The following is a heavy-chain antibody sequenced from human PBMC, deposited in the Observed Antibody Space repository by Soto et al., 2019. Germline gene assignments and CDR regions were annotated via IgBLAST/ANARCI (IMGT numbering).Heavy chain of an antibody. CDR3: AREPKYVDIVATIPAEYYFDY. Sequence: GGSLRLSCAASGFTFSDYYMSWIRQAPGKGLEWVSYISSSGSTIYYADSVKGRFTISRDNAKNSLYLQMNSLRAEDTAVYYCAREPKYVDIVATIPAEYYFDYWGQGTLVTVSS. V-gene: IGHV3-11*01. CDR2: ISSSGSTI. J-gene: IGHJ4*02. CDR1: GFTFSDYY. D-gene: IGHD5-12*01.